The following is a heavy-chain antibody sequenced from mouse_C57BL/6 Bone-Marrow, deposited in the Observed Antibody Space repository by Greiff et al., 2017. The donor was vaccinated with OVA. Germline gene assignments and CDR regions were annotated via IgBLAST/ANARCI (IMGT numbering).Heavy chain of an antibody. V-gene: IGHV7-3*01. J-gene: IGHJ2*01. CDR2: IRNKANGYPT. D-gene: IGHD1-1*01. CDR1: GFTFTDYY. Sequence: EVQVVESGGGLVQPGGSLSLSCAASGFTFTDYYMSWVRQPPGKALEWLGFIRNKANGYPTEYSASVKGRFTISRDNSQSILYLQMNALRAEDSATYYCARYPLYYGPDDFDCRGQGTTLTVSS. CDR3: ARYPLYYGPDDFDC.